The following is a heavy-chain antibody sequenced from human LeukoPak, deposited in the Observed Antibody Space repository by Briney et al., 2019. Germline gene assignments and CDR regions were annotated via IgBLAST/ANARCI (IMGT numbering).Heavy chain of an antibody. Sequence: GASVKVSCKASGYTFTSYGISWVRQAPGQGLEWMGGIIPIFGTANYAQKFQGRVTITADESTSTAYMELSSLRSEDTAVYYCARGGDYYDSSGYSGYYYYYMDVWGKGTTVTVSS. V-gene: IGHV1-69*13. CDR1: GYTFTSYG. J-gene: IGHJ6*03. CDR3: ARGGDYYDSSGYSGYYYYYMDV. D-gene: IGHD3-22*01. CDR2: IIPIFGTA.